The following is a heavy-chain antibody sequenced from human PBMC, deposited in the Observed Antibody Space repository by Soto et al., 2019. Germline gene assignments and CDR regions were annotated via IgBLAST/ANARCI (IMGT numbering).Heavy chain of an antibody. J-gene: IGHJ5*02. D-gene: IGHD6-6*01. CDR1: GGSISSSSYY. Sequence: PSETLSLTCTVSGGSISSSSYYWGSIRQPPGKGLEWIGSIYHSGSTNYNPSLKSRVTISVDTSKNQFSLKLSSVTAADTAVYYCARAGSIAARWFDPWGQGTLVTVSS. CDR3: ARAGSIAARWFDP. V-gene: IGHV4-39*07. CDR2: IYHSGST.